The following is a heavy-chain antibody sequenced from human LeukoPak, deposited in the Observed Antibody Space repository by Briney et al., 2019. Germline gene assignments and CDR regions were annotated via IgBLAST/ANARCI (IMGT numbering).Heavy chain of an antibody. D-gene: IGHD3-10*01. CDR3: ARQSVVGWYYYGSGSYFLDY. Sequence: IPSETLSLTCAVYIESFSGYHWNWIRQTPGKGLEWIGEINHSGSTNYNPSLKSRVTISVDTSKNQFSLKLSSVTAADTAVYYCARQSVVGWYYYGSGSYFLDYWGQGTLVTVSS. CDR1: IESFSGYH. CDR2: INHSGST. V-gene: IGHV4-34*01. J-gene: IGHJ4*02.